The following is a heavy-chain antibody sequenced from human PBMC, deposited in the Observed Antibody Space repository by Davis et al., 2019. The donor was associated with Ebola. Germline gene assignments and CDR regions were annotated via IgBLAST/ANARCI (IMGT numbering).Heavy chain of an antibody. CDR1: GGTFSSYA. CDR3: ARPIEKRCSPGCFDL. J-gene: IGHJ2*01. CDR2: IIPIFGTA. V-gene: IGHV1-69*06. D-gene: IGHD4/OR15-4a*01. Sequence: SVKVSCKASGGTFSSYAISWVRQAPGQGLEWMGGIIPIFGTANYAQKFQGRVTITADKSTSTAYMELSSLSSEDTAVYYCARPIEKRCSPGCFDLWGRGTLVTVSS.